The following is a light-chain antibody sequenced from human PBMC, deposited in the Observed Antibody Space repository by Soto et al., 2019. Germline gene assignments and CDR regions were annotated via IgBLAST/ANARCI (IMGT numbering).Light chain of an antibody. V-gene: IGKV3-20*01. CDR2: GAS. Sequence: EIVLTQSPGTLSLSPGERATLSCRASQSVNLNYLAWYQQKPGQAPRLLIYGASSRATGIPDRFSGSGSGTEFTLTVSRLEPEGFAVYYCQQYGRSPFTFGPGTKVDIK. CDR3: QQYGRSPFT. CDR1: QSVNLNY. J-gene: IGKJ3*01.